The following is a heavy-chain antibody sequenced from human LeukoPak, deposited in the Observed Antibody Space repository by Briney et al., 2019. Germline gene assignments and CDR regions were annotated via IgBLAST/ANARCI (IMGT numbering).Heavy chain of an antibody. D-gene: IGHD5-18*01. J-gene: IGHJ5*02. Sequence: GSSVKVSCKASGGTLSSCAISWVRQAPGQWLEWMGGIIPIFGTANYAQKFQGRVTITADESTSTAYMELSSLRSEDTAVYYCARGYSYGDFSDWFDPRGQGTLVTVSS. V-gene: IGHV1-69*01. CDR1: GGTLSSCA. CDR2: IIPIFGTA. CDR3: ARGYSYGDFSDWFDP.